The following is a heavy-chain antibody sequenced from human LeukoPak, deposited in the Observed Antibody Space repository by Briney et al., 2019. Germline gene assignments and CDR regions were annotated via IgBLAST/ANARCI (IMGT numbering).Heavy chain of an antibody. CDR1: GFTVSTNY. J-gene: IGHJ4*02. Sequence: GGSLRLSCAASGFTVSTNYMSWVRQAPGKGLDWVSIIYSDGRTYYADSVKGRFTISRDSSRNTLYLQMNSLRVEDTAVYYCARNKWGDYTGSDYWGQGTLVTVSS. CDR3: ARNKWGDYTGSDY. V-gene: IGHV3-53*01. CDR2: IYSDGRT. D-gene: IGHD4-17*01.